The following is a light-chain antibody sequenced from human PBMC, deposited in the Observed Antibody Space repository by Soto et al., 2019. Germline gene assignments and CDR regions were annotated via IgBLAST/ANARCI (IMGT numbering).Light chain of an antibody. CDR1: QNVYNN. CDR2: DAS. Sequence: EIVMTQSPATLSVSPGEGDTLSCKASQNVYNNLAWYQQRPGQPPRLLIYDASTRATGISARFRGSGYGTEFTLTISSLQSEDFAVYFCQQCRNWPLTFGGGTKVDIK. CDR3: QQCRNWPLT. V-gene: IGKV3-15*01. J-gene: IGKJ4*01.